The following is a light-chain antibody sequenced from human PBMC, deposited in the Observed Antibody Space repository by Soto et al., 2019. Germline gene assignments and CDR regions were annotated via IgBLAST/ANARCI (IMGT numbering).Light chain of an antibody. CDR3: QQYKGYFPLT. CDR1: QSISTS. CDR2: DAS. V-gene: IGKV1-5*01. Sequence: DIQMTQSPSTLSASVGDRVTITCRASQSISTSLAWYQQKPGKAPKFLIYDASTLQSGVPSRFSGSGSGTEFTLTISSLQPDDFATYYCQQYKGYFPLTFGGGAKVEIK. J-gene: IGKJ4*01.